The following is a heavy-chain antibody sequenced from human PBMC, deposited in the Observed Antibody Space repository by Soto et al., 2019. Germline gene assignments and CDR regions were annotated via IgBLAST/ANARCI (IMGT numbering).Heavy chain of an antibody. CDR1: GFTFSSYA. CDR2: ISGSGGGT. CDR3: VRTGDDY. V-gene: IGHV3-23*01. D-gene: IGHD7-27*01. Sequence: GGSLRLSCAASGFTFSSYAMSWVRQAPGKGLEWVSAISGSGGGTYYADSVKGRFTISRDNAKNTLYLQMNSLRADDTALYYGVRTGDDYWGQGTLVTVSS. J-gene: IGHJ4*02.